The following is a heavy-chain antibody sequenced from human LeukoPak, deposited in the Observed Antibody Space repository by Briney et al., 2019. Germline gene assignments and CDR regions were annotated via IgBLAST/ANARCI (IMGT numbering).Heavy chain of an antibody. Sequence: SETLSLTCTVSGDSISGYYRIWIRQPPGKGLEWVGDIYDSDTRHNPPLKSRVTISVDTSKNQFSLKLSSVTAADTAVYYCARGGIAAAGTSWFDPWGQGTLVTVSS. D-gene: IGHD6-13*01. CDR2: IYDSDT. CDR1: GDSISGYY. V-gene: IGHV4-59*12. J-gene: IGHJ5*02. CDR3: ARGGIAAAGTSWFDP.